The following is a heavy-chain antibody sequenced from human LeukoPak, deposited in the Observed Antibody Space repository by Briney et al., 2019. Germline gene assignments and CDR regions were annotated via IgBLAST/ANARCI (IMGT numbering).Heavy chain of an antibody. D-gene: IGHD3-10*01. CDR1: GFSFRSYW. CDR2: IKNDGSEK. J-gene: IGHJ5*02. V-gene: IGHV3-7*01. Sequence: GGSLRLSCAASGFSFRSYWMSWVRQAPGKGLEWVANIKNDGSEKYYVDSVKGRFTISKDNAKNSLYLQMNSVRAEDTAVYYCATNSGGWFDPWGQGTLVTASS. CDR3: ATNSGGWFDP.